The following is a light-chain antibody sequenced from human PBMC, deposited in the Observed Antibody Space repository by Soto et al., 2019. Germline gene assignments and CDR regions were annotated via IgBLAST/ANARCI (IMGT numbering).Light chain of an antibody. V-gene: IGKV1-5*01. J-gene: IGKJ1*01. Sequence: DIQMTQSPSTLSASVGDRVTITCRASQSITIWLAWYQQKPGKAPKLLIFDASSLESGVPSRFSGSGSGTEFTLTISSLQPDDFATYYCQQYNGYSWTFGQGTKVEIK. CDR1: QSITIW. CDR2: DAS. CDR3: QQYNGYSWT.